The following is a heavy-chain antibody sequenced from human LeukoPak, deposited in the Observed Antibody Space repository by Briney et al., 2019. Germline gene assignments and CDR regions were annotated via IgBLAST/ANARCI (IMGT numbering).Heavy chain of an antibody. D-gene: IGHD2-8*01. CDR1: GGSISSGSYY. Sequence: SETLSLTCTVSGGSISSGSYYWSWIRQPAGKGLEWIGRIYTSGSTNYNPSLKSRVTISVDTSKNQFSLKLSSVTAADTAVYYCARQVYADNWFDPWGQGTLVTVSS. J-gene: IGHJ5*02. CDR3: ARQVYADNWFDP. CDR2: IYTSGST. V-gene: IGHV4-61*02.